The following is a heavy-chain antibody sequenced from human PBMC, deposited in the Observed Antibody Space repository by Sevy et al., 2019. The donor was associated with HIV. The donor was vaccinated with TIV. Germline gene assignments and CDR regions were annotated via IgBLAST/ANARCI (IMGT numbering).Heavy chain of an antibody. J-gene: IGHJ2*01. D-gene: IGHD5-18*01. Sequence: GGSLRHSCAASGFTLSSYSMNWVRQAPGKGLEWVSSISRTSNYIYYADSRKGRFTISRDNAKNSLYLQMNSLRAEDTAMYYCARAPPGIIQTHWYFDLWGRGTLVTVSS. CDR2: ISRTSNYI. V-gene: IGHV3-21*01. CDR1: GFTLSSYS. CDR3: ARAPPGIIQTHWYFDL.